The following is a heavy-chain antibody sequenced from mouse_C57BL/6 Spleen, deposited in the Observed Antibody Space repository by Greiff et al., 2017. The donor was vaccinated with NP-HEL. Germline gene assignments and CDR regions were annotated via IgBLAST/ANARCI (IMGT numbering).Heavy chain of an antibody. CDR1: GFTFSSYA. D-gene: IGHD3-2*02. CDR3: ARDLGAQATFAY. Sequence: EVMLVESGGGLVKPGGSLKLSCAASGFTFSSYAMSWVRQTPEKRLEWVATISDGGSYTYYPDNVKGRFTISRDNAKNNLYLQMSHLKSEDTAMYYCARDLGAQATFAYWGQGTLVTVSA. J-gene: IGHJ3*01. CDR2: ISDGGSYT. V-gene: IGHV5-4*01.